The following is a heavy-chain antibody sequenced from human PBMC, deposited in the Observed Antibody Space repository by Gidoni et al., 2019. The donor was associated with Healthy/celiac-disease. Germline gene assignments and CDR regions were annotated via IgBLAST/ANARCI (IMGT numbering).Heavy chain of an antibody. Sequence: QVQLVESGGGVVQPGRSLRLSCAASGFTFLSSAMHWVRQAPGKGLEWVAVISYDGSNKYYADSVKGRFTISRDNSKNTLYLQMNSLRAEDTAVYYCASESDYDYIWGSYRHDAFDIWGQGTMVTVSS. D-gene: IGHD3-16*02. CDR1: GFTFLSSA. V-gene: IGHV3-30*04. J-gene: IGHJ3*02. CDR2: ISYDGSNK. CDR3: ASESDYDYIWGSYRHDAFDI.